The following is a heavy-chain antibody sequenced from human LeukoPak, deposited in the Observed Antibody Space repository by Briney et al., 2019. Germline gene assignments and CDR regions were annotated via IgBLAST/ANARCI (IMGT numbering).Heavy chain of an antibody. V-gene: IGHV3-21*01. J-gene: IGHJ3*02. CDR3: ARDPRMTTVTPDAFDI. CDR1: GFTFSKYS. CDR2: ASSSGNYI. D-gene: IGHD4-17*01. Sequence: GGSLRLSCAVSGFTFSKYSMNWVRQAPGKGLEWVASASSSGNYIYYADSVKGRFTISRDSAKDSLFLQMNNLRADDTAVYYCARDPRMTTVTPDAFDIWGQGTMVTVSS.